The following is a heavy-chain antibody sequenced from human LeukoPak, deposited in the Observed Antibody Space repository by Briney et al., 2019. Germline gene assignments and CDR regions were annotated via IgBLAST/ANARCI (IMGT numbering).Heavy chain of an antibody. Sequence: GGSLRLSCAASGFTFSDYYMNWIRQAPGKGLEWVSYISSSISSVYYADSVKGRFTISRDNAMNSLYLQMNSLRAEDTAVYYCAKVAHYYGSGSYYEYYFDYWGQGTLVTVSS. CDR2: ISSSISSV. CDR3: AKVAHYYGSGSYYEYYFDY. V-gene: IGHV3-11*01. CDR1: GFTFSDYY. D-gene: IGHD3-10*01. J-gene: IGHJ4*02.